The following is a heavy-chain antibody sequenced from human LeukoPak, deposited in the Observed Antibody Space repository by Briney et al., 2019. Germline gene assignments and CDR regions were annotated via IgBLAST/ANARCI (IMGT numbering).Heavy chain of an antibody. J-gene: IGHJ4*02. CDR1: GFTFSSYR. Sequence: GSLRLSCAASGFTFSSYRMSWVRQAPGKGLEWVANINQDGSEKDYVDSVKGRFTISRDNAKNSHYLQMNSLRAEDTAVYYCARAVDFWSGYPFDYWGQGTLVTVSS. CDR3: ARAVDFWSGYPFDY. D-gene: IGHD3-3*01. V-gene: IGHV3-7*01. CDR2: INQDGSEK.